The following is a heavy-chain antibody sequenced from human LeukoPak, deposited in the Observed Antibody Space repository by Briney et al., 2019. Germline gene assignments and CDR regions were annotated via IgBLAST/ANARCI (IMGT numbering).Heavy chain of an antibody. J-gene: IGHJ5*02. D-gene: IGHD2-2*01. CDR3: ARGPIVVVPAAMPSGFDP. Sequence: SETLSLTCAVYGGSFSGYYWSWIRQPRGKGLEWIGEINHSGSTNYNPSLKSRVTISVDTSKNQFSLKLSSVTAADTAVYYCARGPIVVVPAAMPSGFDPWGQGTLVTVSS. CDR2: INHSGST. CDR1: GGSFSGYY. V-gene: IGHV4-34*01.